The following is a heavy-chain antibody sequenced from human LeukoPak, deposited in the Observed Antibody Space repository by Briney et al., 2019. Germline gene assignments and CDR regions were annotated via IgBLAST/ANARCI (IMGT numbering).Heavy chain of an antibody. D-gene: IGHD2-2*01. Sequence: PGGSLRLSCAASGFTFSSYWMHWVRQAPGKGLVWVSRINSDGSSTSYADSVKGRFTISRDNAKNTLYLQMNSLRAEDTAVYYCAREEGSTFSCSSTSCYYFDYWGQGTLVTVSS. V-gene: IGHV3-74*01. CDR1: GFTFSSYW. CDR2: INSDGSST. J-gene: IGHJ4*02. CDR3: AREEGSTFSCSSTSCYYFDY.